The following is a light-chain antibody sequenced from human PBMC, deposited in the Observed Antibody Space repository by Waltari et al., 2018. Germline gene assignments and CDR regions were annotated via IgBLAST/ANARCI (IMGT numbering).Light chain of an antibody. V-gene: IGLV2-11*01. J-gene: IGLJ3*02. CDR3: CSYAGSYTWV. CDR2: EAL. CDR1: SSDIGAWKY. Sequence: QSALTQPRSVSGSPGQSVTISCSGTSSDIGAWKYVSWYQQHPGKAPKLLISEALKRPSGVPDRFSGSKSGNTASLTISGLQAEDEAEYYCCSYAGSYTWVFGGGTKVTVL.